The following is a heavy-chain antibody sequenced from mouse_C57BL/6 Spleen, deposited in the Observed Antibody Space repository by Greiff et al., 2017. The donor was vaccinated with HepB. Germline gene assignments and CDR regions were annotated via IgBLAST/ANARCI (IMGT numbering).Heavy chain of an antibody. CDR3: ARGYDYDDWYFDV. J-gene: IGHJ1*03. V-gene: IGHV5-17*01. D-gene: IGHD2-4*01. Sequence: EVQVVESGGGLVKPGGSLKLSCAASGFTFSDYGMHWVRQAPEKGLEWVAYISSGSSTIYYADTVKGRFTISRDNAKNTLFLQMTSLRSEDTAMYYCARGYDYDDWYFDVWGTGTTVTVSS. CDR1: GFTFSDYG. CDR2: ISSGSSTI.